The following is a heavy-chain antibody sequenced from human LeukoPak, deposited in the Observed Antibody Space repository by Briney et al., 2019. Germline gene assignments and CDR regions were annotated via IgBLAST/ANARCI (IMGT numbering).Heavy chain of an antibody. D-gene: IGHD6-13*01. J-gene: IGHJ4*02. CDR1: GFTFSSYG. CDR3: AKRIAATGIGYYFDY. CDR2: IRYDGSNK. Sequence: GGSLRLSCAASGFTFSSYGMHWVRQAPGKGLEWVAFIRYDGSNKYYADSVKGRFTISRDNSKNTLYLQMNSLRAEDTAVYYCAKRIAATGIGYYFDYWGQGNLVTVSS. V-gene: IGHV3-30*02.